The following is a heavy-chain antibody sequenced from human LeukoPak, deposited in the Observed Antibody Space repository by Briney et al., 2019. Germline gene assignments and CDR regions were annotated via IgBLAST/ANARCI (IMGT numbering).Heavy chain of an antibody. J-gene: IGHJ4*02. D-gene: IGHD4-11*01. V-gene: IGHV3-7*01. CDR3: AKDSYSKGDY. Sequence: GGSLRLSCAASGFTFRSYVMSWVRQAPGKGLQWVANINHDGSVKNYVGSVKGRFAISRDNAQNSFYLQMNSLETDDTAVYYCAKDSYSKGDYWGQGTLVTVSS. CDR1: GFTFRSYV. CDR2: INHDGSVK.